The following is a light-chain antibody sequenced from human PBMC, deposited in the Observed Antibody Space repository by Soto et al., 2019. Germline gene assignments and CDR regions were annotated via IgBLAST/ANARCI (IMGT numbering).Light chain of an antibody. CDR2: GNS. V-gene: IGLV1-40*01. CDR1: SSNIGAGYD. Sequence: QCVLTQPPSVSGAPGQRVTISWTGSSSNIGAGYDVHWYQQLPGTAPKLLIYGNSNRPSGVPDRFSGSKSGTSASLAITGLQAEDEADYYCQSYDSSLSGNVVFGGGTKLTVL. CDR3: QSYDSSLSGNVV. J-gene: IGLJ2*01.